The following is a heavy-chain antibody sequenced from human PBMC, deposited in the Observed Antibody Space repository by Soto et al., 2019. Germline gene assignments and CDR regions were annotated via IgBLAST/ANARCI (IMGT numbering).Heavy chain of an antibody. D-gene: IGHD3-16*02. V-gene: IGHV1-69*13. CDR1: GGTFSSYA. J-gene: IGHJ4*02. CDR3: ARTLRHGDYVWGSYRYTPFDY. Sequence: ASVKVSCKASGGTFSSYAISWVRQAPGQGLEWMGGIIPIFGTANYAQKFQGRVTITADESTSTAYMELSSLRSEDTAVYYCARTLRHGDYVWGSYRYTPFDYWGQGTLVTVSS. CDR2: IIPIFGTA.